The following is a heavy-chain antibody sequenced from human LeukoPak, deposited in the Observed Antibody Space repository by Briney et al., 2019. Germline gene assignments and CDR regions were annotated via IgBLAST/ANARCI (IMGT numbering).Heavy chain of an antibody. Sequence: GASVKVSCKASGYTFTRYYVNWVRQAPGQGLEWMGWINPNSGGTNYAQKFQGRVTMTRDTSISTAYMELSRLRSDDTAVYYCARDRGSTSCYFGSSCPKDAFDIWGQGTMVTVSS. CDR2: INPNSGGT. CDR1: GYTFTRYY. J-gene: IGHJ3*02. CDR3: ARDRGSTSCYFGSSCPKDAFDI. D-gene: IGHD2-2*01. V-gene: IGHV1-2*02.